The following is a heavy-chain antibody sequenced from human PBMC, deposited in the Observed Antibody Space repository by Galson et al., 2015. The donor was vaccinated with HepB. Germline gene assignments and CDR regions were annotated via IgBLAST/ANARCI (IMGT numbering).Heavy chain of an antibody. CDR3: AREGIPTDYGDYGLLTRSWFDP. J-gene: IGHJ5*02. CDR1: GFTFSSYG. D-gene: IGHD4-17*01. Sequence: SLRLSCAASGFTFSSYGMHWVRQAPGKGLEWVAVIWYDGSNKYYADSVKGRFTISRDNSKNTLYLQMNSLRAEDTAVYYCAREGIPTDYGDYGLLTRSWFDPWGQGTLVTVSS. CDR2: IWYDGSNK. V-gene: IGHV3-33*01.